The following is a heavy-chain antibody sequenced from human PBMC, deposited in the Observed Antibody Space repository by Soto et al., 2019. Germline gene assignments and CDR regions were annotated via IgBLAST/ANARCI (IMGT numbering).Heavy chain of an antibody. CDR3: AKALRGYDTPYDS. Sequence: EVQMLESGGGLVQPGGSLRLSCAASGFTFSNYAMTWVRQAPGKGLEWVSTVTGSGSNTYYADSVEGRFTISRDNSKNTLDLQMNSLRADDTALYYCAKALRGYDTPYDSWGQGTLVTVSS. V-gene: IGHV3-23*01. CDR2: VTGSGSNT. D-gene: IGHD5-12*01. CDR1: GFTFSNYA. J-gene: IGHJ4*02.